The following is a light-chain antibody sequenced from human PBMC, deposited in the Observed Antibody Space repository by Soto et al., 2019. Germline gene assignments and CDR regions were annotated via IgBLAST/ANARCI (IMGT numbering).Light chain of an antibody. CDR2: DAS. J-gene: IGKJ5*01. V-gene: IGKV3-11*01. Sequence: EVVMSQSPATLSVSPGESAKLSCGASQSVRSYLAWYQQQPGQTPRLLIYDASTRAPGIPARFSGRGSGADFTLTIRSLEPEDFAVYYCQQRSDSITFGQGTRLEIK. CDR1: QSVRSY. CDR3: QQRSDSIT.